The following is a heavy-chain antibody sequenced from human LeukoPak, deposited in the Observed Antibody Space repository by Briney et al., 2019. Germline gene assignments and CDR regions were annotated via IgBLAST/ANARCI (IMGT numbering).Heavy chain of an antibody. V-gene: IGHV3-11*03. D-gene: IGHD6-13*01. J-gene: IGHJ4*02. CDR3: AAGTAADY. Sequence: GGSLRLSCVVSGIPFSDYYMNWIRQAPGKGLEWISYISSTSSYTDYADSVKGRFTISRGNAQNALFLQMNSLRVEDTAVYYCAAGTAADYWGQGTRVAVSS. CDR2: ISSTSSYT. CDR1: GIPFSDYY.